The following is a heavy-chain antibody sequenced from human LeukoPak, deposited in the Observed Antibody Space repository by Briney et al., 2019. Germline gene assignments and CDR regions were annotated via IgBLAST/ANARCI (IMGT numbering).Heavy chain of an antibody. D-gene: IGHD1-26*01. V-gene: IGHV3-53*01. CDR2: IYSGGST. J-gene: IGHJ5*02. CDR3: ARGGVGAIKFDP. Sequence: GGSLRLSCAASGFTFSSHAMSWVRQAPGKGLEWVSVIYSGGSTYYADSVKGRFTISRDNSKNTLYLQMNSLRAEDTAVYYCARGGVGAIKFDPWGQGTLVTVSS. CDR1: GFTFSSHA.